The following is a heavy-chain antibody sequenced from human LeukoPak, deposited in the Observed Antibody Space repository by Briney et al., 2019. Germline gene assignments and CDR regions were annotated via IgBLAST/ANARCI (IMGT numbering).Heavy chain of an antibody. Sequence: ASVKVSCKASGYTFTTYYMHCVRQAPGQGLEWMGIINPSGGSATYAQNFQGRVTMTRDTSTSTVYMELSSLRSEDTAVYYCARGYCSSGYCFQFDYWGQGTLVTVSS. V-gene: IGHV1-46*01. CDR2: INPSGGSA. CDR3: ARGYCSSGYCFQFDY. D-gene: IGHD2-15*01. J-gene: IGHJ4*02. CDR1: GYTFTTYY.